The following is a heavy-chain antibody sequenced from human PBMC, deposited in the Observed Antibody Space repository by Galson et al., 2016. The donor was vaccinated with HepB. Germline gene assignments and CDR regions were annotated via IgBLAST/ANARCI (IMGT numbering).Heavy chain of an antibody. CDR3: ARYFFGSGSSPDF. CDR1: GGPLNGYY. D-gene: IGHD3-10*01. CDR2: INYSGAT. J-gene: IGHJ4*02. Sequence: ETLSLTCAVSGGPLNGYYWSWIRQPPGRGLEWIGEINYSGATNYYPSLKNRMTISVDRSKNQFSLKLSSVTAADTAVYYCARYFFGSGSSPDFWGQGTLVTVSS. V-gene: IGHV4-34*01.